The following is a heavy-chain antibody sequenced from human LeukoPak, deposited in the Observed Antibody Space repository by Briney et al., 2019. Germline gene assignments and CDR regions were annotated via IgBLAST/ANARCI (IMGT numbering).Heavy chain of an antibody. V-gene: IGHV4-39*01. CDR1: GGSISGSGKY. CDR2: MFNSRTT. Sequence: SETLSLTCTVSGGSISGSGKYGAWIRQPPGKGLEWMGSMFNSRTTYYNPCLKSRVTISVDMSKNQFSLKLSSVTAADTAVYYCVSYCSGGRCDDWGQGTLVTVSS. J-gene: IGHJ4*02. D-gene: IGHD2-15*01. CDR3: VSYCSGGRCDD.